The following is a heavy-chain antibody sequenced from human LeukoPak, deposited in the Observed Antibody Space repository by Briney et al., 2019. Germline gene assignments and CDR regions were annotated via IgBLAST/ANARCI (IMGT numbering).Heavy chain of an antibody. J-gene: IGHJ4*02. CDR1: GGSISSGGYY. V-gene: IGHV4-31*03. D-gene: IGHD6-13*01. Sequence: SETLSLTCTVSGGSISSGGYYWSWIRQHPGKGLEWIGYIYYSGSTYYNPSLKSRVTISVDTSKNQFSLKLSSVTVADTAVYYCARGSIAAAERYFDYWGQGTLVTVSS. CDR3: ARGSIAAAERYFDY. CDR2: IYYSGST.